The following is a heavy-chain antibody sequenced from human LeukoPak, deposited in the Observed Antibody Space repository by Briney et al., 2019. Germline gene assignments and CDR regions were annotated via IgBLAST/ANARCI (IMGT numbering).Heavy chain of an antibody. V-gene: IGHV3-30*04. J-gene: IGHJ4*02. D-gene: IGHD3-22*01. CDR1: GFTFSSYA. CDR3: ARDPNLIGYYATLDY. Sequence: GGSPRLSCAASGFTFSSYAMHWVRQAPGKGLEWVAVISYDGSNKYYADSVKGRFTTSRDNSKNTLYLQMNSLRAEDTAVYYCARDPNLIGYYATLDYWGQGTLVTVSS. CDR2: ISYDGSNK.